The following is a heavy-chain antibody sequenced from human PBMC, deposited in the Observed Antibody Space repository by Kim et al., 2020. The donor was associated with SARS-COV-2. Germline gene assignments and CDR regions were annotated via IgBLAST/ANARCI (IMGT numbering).Heavy chain of an antibody. CDR3: ARVSPNGYYFDY. D-gene: IGHD7-27*01. Sequence: YYADAVKGRFTISRDNAKNSLYLQMNSLRAEDTAVYYCARVSPNGYYFDYWGQGTLVTVSS. J-gene: IGHJ4*02. V-gene: IGHV3-48*03.